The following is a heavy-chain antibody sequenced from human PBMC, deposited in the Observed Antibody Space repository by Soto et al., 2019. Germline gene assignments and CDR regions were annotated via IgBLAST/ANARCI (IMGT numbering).Heavy chain of an antibody. J-gene: IGHJ4*02. D-gene: IGHD3-3*01. V-gene: IGHV3-33*01. CDR2: IWYDGDKK. CDR1: GFTLSSYG. Sequence: QVQRVESGGGVVQPGRSLRLSCAASGFTLSSYGMHWVRQAPGKGLEWVAVIWYDGDKKYYADSVKVRFTISRDESKNTVHLHMSSLGGEDTGVYYFAMGSAGSERLLVVPAIDCYAFDTWVQGTLVSVSS. CDR3: AMGSAGSERLLVVPAIDCYAFDT.